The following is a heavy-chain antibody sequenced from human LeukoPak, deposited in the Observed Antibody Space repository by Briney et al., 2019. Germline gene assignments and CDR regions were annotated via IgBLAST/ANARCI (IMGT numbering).Heavy chain of an antibody. CDR1: GFTFSSFW. J-gene: IGHJ4*02. Sequence: GGSLRLSCTASGFTFSSFWTTWVRHPPGKGLEWVANIKQDGSETSYVASVKGRFTISRDNAKNSLYLQMNSLRAEDTAVYYCARDFKRDFDHWGQGTLVTVSS. D-gene: IGHD6-25*01. V-gene: IGHV3-7*05. CDR2: IKQDGSET. CDR3: ARDFKRDFDH.